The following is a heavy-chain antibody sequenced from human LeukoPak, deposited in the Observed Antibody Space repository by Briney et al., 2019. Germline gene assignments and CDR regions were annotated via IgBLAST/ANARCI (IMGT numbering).Heavy chain of an antibody. CDR1: GYIFTGYY. D-gene: IGHD2-15*01. J-gene: IGHJ4*02. CDR3: AREGYCSGDKCPVAN. CDR2: INPNSGGT. Sequence: ASVKVSCKASGYIFTGYYIHWVRQAPGQGLEWMGWINPNSGGTNYARTFQGRVNMTRNTSISTAYMDLSSLRSDDTAVYYCAREGYCSGDKCPVANWGQGTLVTVSS. V-gene: IGHV1-2*02.